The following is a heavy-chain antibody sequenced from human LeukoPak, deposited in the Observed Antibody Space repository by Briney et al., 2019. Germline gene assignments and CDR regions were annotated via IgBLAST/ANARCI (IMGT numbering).Heavy chain of an antibody. D-gene: IGHD5-24*01. V-gene: IGHV3-30*04. J-gene: IGHJ6*03. CDR1: GFRLIKYA. CDR3: ARASMATINYYYFYMDA. Sequence: GRSLRPSCEASGFRLIKYAMHWVRQAPGRGLEWVAVISFDGKKEFYADSVKGRFTISRDNSKNALFLQMNSLQTDDTAIYYCARASMATINYYYFYMDAWGKGTTVTVSS. CDR2: ISFDGKKE.